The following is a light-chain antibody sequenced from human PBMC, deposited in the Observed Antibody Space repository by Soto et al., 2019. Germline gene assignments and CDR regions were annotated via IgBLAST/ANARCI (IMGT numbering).Light chain of an antibody. Sequence: ETVMTQSPATLSVSPGERVTLSCRASESVSTYLAWYQQKPGQAPRLLIYGASARATGIPARFSGSGSGTDFTLIISNLQPEDFAVYYCHQYLNLPQAFCQGTKVEIK. J-gene: IGKJ1*01. CDR1: ESVSTY. CDR2: GAS. V-gene: IGKV3-15*01. CDR3: HQYLNLPQA.